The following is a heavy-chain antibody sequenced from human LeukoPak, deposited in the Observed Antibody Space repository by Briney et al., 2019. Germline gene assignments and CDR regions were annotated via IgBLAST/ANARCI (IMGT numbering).Heavy chain of an antibody. CDR2: INPNSGGT. J-gene: IGHJ4*02. V-gene: IGHV1-2*06. CDR3: ARVAAGSSWYSADDY. Sequence: ASVKVSCKASGYTFTGYYMHWVRQAPGQGLEWMGRINPNSGGTNYAQKFQGRVTMTRDTSISTAYMELSRLRSDDTAVYYYARVAAGSSWYSADDYWGQGTLVTVSS. CDR1: GYTFTGYY. D-gene: IGHD6-13*01.